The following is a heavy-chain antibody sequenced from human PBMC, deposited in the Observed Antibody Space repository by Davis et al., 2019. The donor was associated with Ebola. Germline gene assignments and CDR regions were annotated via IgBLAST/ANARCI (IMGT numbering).Heavy chain of an antibody. CDR3: ARGDITIFGVVIIPLGGFDY. CDR2: IWYDGSNK. D-gene: IGHD3-3*01. V-gene: IGHV3-33*08. CDR1: GFTFSSYG. J-gene: IGHJ4*02. Sequence: GESLKISCAASGFTFSSYGMHWVRQAPGKGLEWVAVIWYDGSNKYYADSVKGRFTISRDNSKNTLYLQMNSLRAEDTAVYYCARGDITIFGVVIIPLGGFDYWGQGTLVTVSS.